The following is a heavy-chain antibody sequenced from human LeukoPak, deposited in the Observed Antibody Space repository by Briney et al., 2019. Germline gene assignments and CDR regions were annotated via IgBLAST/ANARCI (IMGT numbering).Heavy chain of an antibody. D-gene: IGHD5-12*01. V-gene: IGHV3-30*18. J-gene: IGHJ4*02. Sequence: GGSLRLSCVASGFTFSSYGMHWVRQAPGKGLEWVAVISYDGSNKYYADSVKGRFTISRDNSKNTLYLQMNSLRAEDTAVYYCSNSGYDKGGFDYWGQGTLVTVSS. CDR1: GFTFSSYG. CDR3: SNSGYDKGGFDY. CDR2: ISYDGSNK.